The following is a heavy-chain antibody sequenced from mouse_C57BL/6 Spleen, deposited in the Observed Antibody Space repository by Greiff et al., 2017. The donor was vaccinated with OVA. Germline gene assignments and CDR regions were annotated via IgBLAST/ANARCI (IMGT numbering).Heavy chain of an antibody. Sequence: QVHVKQPGAELVKPGASVKLSCKASGYTFTSYWMQWVKQRPGQGLEWIGEIDPSDSYTNYNQKFKGKATLTVDTSSSTAYMQLSSLTSEDSAVYYCVITTVVATRYAMDYWGQGTSVTVSS. CDR2: IDPSDSYT. CDR1: GYTFTSYW. CDR3: VITTVVATRYAMDY. V-gene: IGHV1-50*01. D-gene: IGHD1-1*01. J-gene: IGHJ4*01.